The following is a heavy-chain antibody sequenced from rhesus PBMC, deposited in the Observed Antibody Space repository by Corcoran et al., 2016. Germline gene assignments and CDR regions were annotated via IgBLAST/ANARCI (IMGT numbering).Heavy chain of an antibody. D-gene: IGHD6-31*01. CDR1: GGSISCNY. CDR3: ASYSGWYGDYFDY. Sequence: QVQLQESGPGLVKPLETLSLTCAVSGGSISCNYWSWIRQPPGQGLEWIGYIYGSGSSTNYNPSLKSRVTLSVDTSKNQFSLKLSSVTAADTAVYYCASYSGWYGDYFDYWGQGVLVTVSS. CDR2: IYGSGSST. V-gene: IGHV4S11*01. J-gene: IGHJ4*01.